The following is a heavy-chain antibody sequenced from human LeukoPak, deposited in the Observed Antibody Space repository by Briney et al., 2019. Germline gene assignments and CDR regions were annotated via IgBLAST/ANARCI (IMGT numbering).Heavy chain of an antibody. CDR3: ARYLSVPAAASSRYFDY. V-gene: IGHV1-18*01. CDR1: GYTFTSYG. Sequence: GASVKVSCKASGYTFTSYGISWVRQAPGQGLEWMGWISAYNGNTNYAQKLQGRVTMTTDTSTSTAYMELRSLRSDDTAVYYCARYLSVPAAASSRYFDYWGQGTLVTVSS. J-gene: IGHJ4*02. CDR2: ISAYNGNT. D-gene: IGHD2-2*01.